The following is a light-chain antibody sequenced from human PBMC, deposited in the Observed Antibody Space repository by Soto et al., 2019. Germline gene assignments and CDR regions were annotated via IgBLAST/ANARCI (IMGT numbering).Light chain of an antibody. V-gene: IGLV2-11*01. CDR2: GVS. J-gene: IGLJ1*01. Sequence: QSVLTQPRSVSGSPGQSVTISCTGTNGDVGRYTAVSWYQQLPGKAPKLLISGVSQRPSGVPDRFSGSKSGNTASLTISGLQADDEADYYCSSYTSSSTSYVFGTGTKVTV. CDR3: SSYTSSSTSYV. CDR1: NGDVGRYTA.